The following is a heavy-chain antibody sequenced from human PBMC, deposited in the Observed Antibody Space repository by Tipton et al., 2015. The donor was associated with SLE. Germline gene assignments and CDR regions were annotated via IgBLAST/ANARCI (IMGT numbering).Heavy chain of an antibody. J-gene: IGHJ1*01. Sequence: TLSLTCAVYGGSFSGYYWSRIRQPPGKGLEWIGEINHSGSTNYNPSLKSRVTISVDTSKNQFSLKLSSVTAADTAVYYCARGCYDSSGYPSGYFQHWGQGTLVTVSS. D-gene: IGHD3-22*01. CDR2: INHSGST. V-gene: IGHV4-34*01. CDR1: GGSFSGYY. CDR3: ARGCYDSSGYPSGYFQH.